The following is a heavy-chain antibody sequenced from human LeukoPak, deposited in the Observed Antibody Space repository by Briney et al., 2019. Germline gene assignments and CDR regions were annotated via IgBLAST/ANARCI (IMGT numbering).Heavy chain of an antibody. V-gene: IGHV3-21*01. Sequence: GGSLRLSCAASGFTFSSYSMNWVRQAPGKGLEWVSSISSSTSYIYYADSVKGRFTISRDNAKNSLYLQMSSLRAEDTAVYYCARSPRYYFDYWGQGTLVTVSS. CDR1: GFTFSSYS. CDR2: ISSSTSYI. J-gene: IGHJ4*02. CDR3: ARSPRYYFDY.